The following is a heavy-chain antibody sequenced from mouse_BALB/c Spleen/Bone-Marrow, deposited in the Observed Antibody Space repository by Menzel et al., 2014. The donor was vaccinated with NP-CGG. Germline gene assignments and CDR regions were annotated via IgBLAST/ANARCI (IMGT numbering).Heavy chain of an antibody. V-gene: IGHV1-77*01. CDR1: GYTFTDYV. Sequence: VHLVESGPELVKPGASVKMSCKASGYTFTDYVISWVKQRTGQGLEWIGEIYPGSGSTYYNEKFKGKATLTADKSSNTAYMQLSSLTSEDSAVYFCASRGEVRRHYYAMDYWGRGTSVTVSS. CDR2: IYPGSGST. D-gene: IGHD2-14*01. CDR3: ASRGEVRRHYYAMDY. J-gene: IGHJ4*01.